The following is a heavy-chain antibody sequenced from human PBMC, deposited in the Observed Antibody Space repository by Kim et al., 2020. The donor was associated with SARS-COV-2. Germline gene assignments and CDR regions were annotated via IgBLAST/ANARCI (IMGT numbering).Heavy chain of an antibody. CDR2: IDCGNGNT. J-gene: IGHJ4*02. V-gene: IGHV1-3*01. CDR3: LGGYYFDY. D-gene: IGHD2-15*01. Sequence: ASVKVSCKTSGHTFTRGSIHWVRQAPGQRLEWMGGIDCGNGNTIYSQKFQGRVTLSTDTSASTAYMELSSLRSEDSAVYFCLGGYYFDYWGQGTLVTGSS. CDR1: GHTFTRGS.